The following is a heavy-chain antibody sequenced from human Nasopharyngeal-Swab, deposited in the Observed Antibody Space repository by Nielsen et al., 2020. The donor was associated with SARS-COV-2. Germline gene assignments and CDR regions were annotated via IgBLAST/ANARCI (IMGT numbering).Heavy chain of an antibody. CDR2: INPNSGGT. V-gene: IGHV1-2*02. D-gene: IGHD6-13*01. Sequence: ASVKVSCKVSGYTLTELSMHWVRQAPGKGLEWMGWINPNSGGTNYAQKFQGRVTMTRDTSISTAYMELSRLRSDDTAVYYCARDRSIAAAGTAFDIWGQGTMVTVSS. CDR1: GYTLTELS. J-gene: IGHJ3*02. CDR3: ARDRSIAAAGTAFDI.